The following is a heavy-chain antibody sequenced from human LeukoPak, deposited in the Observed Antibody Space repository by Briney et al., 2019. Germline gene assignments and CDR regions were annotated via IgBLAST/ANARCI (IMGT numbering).Heavy chain of an antibody. J-gene: IGHJ2*01. CDR1: GGSISSHY. D-gene: IGHD4-17*01. CDR3: ARHGADYGNWHFDL. Sequence: PSETLSLTCTVSGGSISSHYWSWIRQPPEKGLEWIGCIYYSGSAIYNPSLRGRVTLSIDTSKNQFSLKLSSVTASDTAVYYCARHGADYGNWHFDLWGRGTLVTVSS. V-gene: IGHV4-59*08. CDR2: IYYSGSA.